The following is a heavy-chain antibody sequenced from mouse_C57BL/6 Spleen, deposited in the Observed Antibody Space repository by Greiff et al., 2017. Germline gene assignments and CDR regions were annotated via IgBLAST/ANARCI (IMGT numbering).Heavy chain of an antibody. J-gene: IGHJ3*01. CDR1: GFTFSSYA. Sequence: EVKLVESGEGLVKPGGSLKLSCAASGFTFSSYAMSWVRQTPEKRLEWVAYISSGGDYIYYADTVKGRFTISRDNARNTLYLQMSSLKSEDTAMYYCTRVDDYDGFAYWGQGTLVTVSA. D-gene: IGHD2-4*01. CDR2: ISSGGDYI. V-gene: IGHV5-9-1*02. CDR3: TRVDDYDGFAY.